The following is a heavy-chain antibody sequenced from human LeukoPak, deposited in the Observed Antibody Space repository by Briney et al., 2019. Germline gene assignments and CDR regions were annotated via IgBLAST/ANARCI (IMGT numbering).Heavy chain of an antibody. CDR1: GGSFSGYY. D-gene: IGHD2-21*02. CDR3: AIKMVVTAINFDAFDI. V-gene: IGHV4-34*01. Sequence: SETLSLTCAVYGGSFSGYYWSWIRQPPGRGLEWIGEINHSGSTNYNPSLKSRVTTSVDTSKNQFSLKLSSVTAADTAGYYCAIKMVVTAINFDAFDIWGQGTMVTVSS. J-gene: IGHJ3*02. CDR2: INHSGST.